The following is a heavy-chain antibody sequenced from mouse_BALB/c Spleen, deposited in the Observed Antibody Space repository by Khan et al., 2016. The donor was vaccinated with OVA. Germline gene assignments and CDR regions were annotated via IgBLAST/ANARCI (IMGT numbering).Heavy chain of an antibody. CDR3: AISIYGSHWYFDV. V-gene: IGHV1S56*01. Sequence: QVQLKQSGRELVKPGASVKMSCKASGYSFISYYIHWVKQRPGQGLEGIGWIFPVDGRSKYNEKFKGKTALTADKSSSTAYMLLSSLTSGDSAIYFCAISIYGSHWYFDVWGAGTTVTVSS. J-gene: IGHJ1*01. CDR2: IFPVDGRS. D-gene: IGHD1-1*01. CDR1: GYSFISYY.